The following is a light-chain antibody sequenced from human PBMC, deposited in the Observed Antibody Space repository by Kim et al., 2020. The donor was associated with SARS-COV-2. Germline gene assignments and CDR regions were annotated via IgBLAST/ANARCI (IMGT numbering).Light chain of an antibody. CDR2: EVS. Sequence: QSALTQPPSASGSPGQSVTISCTGTSSDVGGYNYVSWYQQQPGKAPKLMIYEVSKRPSGVPDRFSGSKSGNTASLTVSGLQAEDEADYYCNSYAGSNNWVFGGGTQLTVL. V-gene: IGLV2-8*01. J-gene: IGLJ3*02. CDR1: SSDVGGYNY. CDR3: NSYAGSNNWV.